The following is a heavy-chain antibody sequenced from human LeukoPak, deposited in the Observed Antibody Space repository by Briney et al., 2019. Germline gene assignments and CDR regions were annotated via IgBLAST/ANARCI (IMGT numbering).Heavy chain of an antibody. D-gene: IGHD6-13*01. J-gene: IGHJ5*02. CDR1: GGSISSSSYY. V-gene: IGHV4-39*07. CDR2: IYYSGST. Sequence: PSETLSLTCTVSGGSISSSSYYWGWIRQPPGKGLEWIGSIYYSGSTYYNPSLKSRVTISVDTSKNQFSLKLSSVTAADTAVYYCARGDLSSSWTQPWGQGTLVTVSS. CDR3: ARGDLSSSWTQP.